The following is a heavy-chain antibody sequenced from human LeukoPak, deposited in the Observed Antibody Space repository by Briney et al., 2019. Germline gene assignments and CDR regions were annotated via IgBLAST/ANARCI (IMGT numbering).Heavy chain of an antibody. CDR2: INPNSGGT. CDR3: ARDVFAADSTHHRFDP. Sequence: GASVKVSCKASGYTFTGYYMHWVRQAPGQGLEWMGWINPNSGGTNYAQRFQGRVTMTRDTSISTAYMELNWLTSDDTAVYYCARDVFAADSTHHRFDPWGQGTLVTVSS. CDR1: GYTFTGYY. J-gene: IGHJ5*02. V-gene: IGHV1-2*02. D-gene: IGHD3-10*02.